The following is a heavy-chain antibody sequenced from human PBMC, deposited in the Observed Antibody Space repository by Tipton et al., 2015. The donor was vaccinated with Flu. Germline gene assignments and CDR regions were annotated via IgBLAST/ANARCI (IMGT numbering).Heavy chain of an antibody. CDR1: GFTFDDYA. CDR2: ISWNSGSI. J-gene: IGHJ2*01. D-gene: IGHD3-22*01. V-gene: IGHV3-9*01. Sequence: CAASGFTFDDYAMHWVRQAPGKGLEWVSGISWNSGSIGYADSVKGRFTISRDNAKNSLYLQMNSLRAEDTALYYCAKDLDYYDSSGYYRSVYFDLWGRGTLVTVSS. CDR3: AKDLDYYDSSGYYRSVYFDL.